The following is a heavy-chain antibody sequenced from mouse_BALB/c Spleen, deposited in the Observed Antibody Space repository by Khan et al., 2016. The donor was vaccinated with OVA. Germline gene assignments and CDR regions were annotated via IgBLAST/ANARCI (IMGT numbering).Heavy chain of an antibody. V-gene: IGHV1-7*01. J-gene: IGHJ2*01. CDR3: TRDRIDY. CDR1: GYTFTTYW. CDR2: INPTSGYT. Sequence: QVQLQQSGAELAKPGASVKMSCKASGYTFTTYWMHWIKKRPGQGLEWIGYINPTSGYTDCNEKFKDRATLSADKSSSTAYMQRTSLTSEDSAVYYCTRDRIDYWGQGTTLTVSS.